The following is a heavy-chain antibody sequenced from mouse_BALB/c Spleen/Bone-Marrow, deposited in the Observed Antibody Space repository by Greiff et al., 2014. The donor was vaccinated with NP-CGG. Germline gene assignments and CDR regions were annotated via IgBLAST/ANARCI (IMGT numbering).Heavy chain of an antibody. V-gene: IGHV5-6-3*01. CDR1: GFTFSSYG. CDR2: INSNGDST. Sequence: DVQLVESGGGLVQPGGSLKLSCAASGFTFSSYGMSWVRQTPDKRLVLVATINSNGDSTYYPDSVKGRFNISRDNAKNTLYLQMSSMKAEDTAMYYRARDDGDYVYWCFDVWGAGTTVTVSS. J-gene: IGHJ1*01. CDR3: ARDDGDYVYWCFDV. D-gene: IGHD2-13*01.